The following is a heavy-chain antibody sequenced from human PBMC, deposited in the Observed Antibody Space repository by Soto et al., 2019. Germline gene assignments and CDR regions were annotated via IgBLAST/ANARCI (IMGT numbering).Heavy chain of an antibody. J-gene: IGHJ6*02. CDR3: ARDKRLRFLEWLLTRGMDV. D-gene: IGHD3-3*01. CDR2: ISAYNGNT. V-gene: IGHV1-18*01. CDR1: GYTFTSYG. Sequence: GASVKVSCKASGYTFTSYGISWVRQAPGQGLEWMGWISAYNGNTNYAQKLQGRVTMTTDTPTSTAYMELRSLRSDDTAVYYCARDKRLRFLEWLLTRGMDVWGQGTTVTVSS.